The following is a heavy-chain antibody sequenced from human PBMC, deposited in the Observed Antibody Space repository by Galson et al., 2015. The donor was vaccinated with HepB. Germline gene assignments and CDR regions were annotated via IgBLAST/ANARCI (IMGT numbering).Heavy chain of an antibody. D-gene: IGHD5-12*01. CDR1: GFKFSDYY. CDR3: VRDRGVPSGYDYRIYFYYGMDV. Sequence: SLRLSCATSGFKFSDYYMSWVRQAPGKGLEWLSFISYSGSTIYYADSVKGRFTISRDNAKNSVSLQMNSLRVEDAAVYYCVRDRGVPSGYDYRIYFYYGMDVWGQGTTVTVSS. CDR2: ISYSGSTI. V-gene: IGHV3-11*01. J-gene: IGHJ6*02.